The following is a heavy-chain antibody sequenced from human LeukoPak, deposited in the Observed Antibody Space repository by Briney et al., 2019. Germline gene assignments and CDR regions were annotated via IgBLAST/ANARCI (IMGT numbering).Heavy chain of an antibody. CDR2: ISGSGGST. V-gene: IGHV3-23*01. CDR3: AKLFGYYDFWSGYYGY. J-gene: IGHJ4*02. Sequence: PGGSLRLSCAAPGFTFSSYAMSWVRQAPGKGLEWVSAISGSGGSTYYADSVKGRFTISRDNSKNTLYLQMNSLRAEDTAVYYCAKLFGYYDFWSGYYGYWGQGTLVTVSS. D-gene: IGHD3-3*01. CDR1: GFTFSSYA.